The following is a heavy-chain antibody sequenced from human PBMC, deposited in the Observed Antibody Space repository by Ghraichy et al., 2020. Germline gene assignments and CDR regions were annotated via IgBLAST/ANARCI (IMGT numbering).Heavy chain of an antibody. D-gene: IGHD5-12*01. V-gene: IGHV2-5*02. CDR1: GFSLTTSGLG. CDR2: ISWDDDK. CDR3: AHTVTVRAFSGYNYYFDY. J-gene: IGHJ4*02. Sequence: SGPTLVKPTQTLTLTCSFSGFSLTTSGLGVGWVRQSPGKALEWLALISWDDDKRYSPSLKSRLTLTKDTSENQVVLTMTNMDPVDTATYYCAHTVTVRAFSGYNYYFDYWGQGTLVTISS.